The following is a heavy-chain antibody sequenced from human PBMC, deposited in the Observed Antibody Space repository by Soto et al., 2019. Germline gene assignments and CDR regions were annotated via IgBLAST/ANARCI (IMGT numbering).Heavy chain of an antibody. V-gene: IGHV1-8*01. D-gene: IGHD4-17*01. CDR3: ARTLYGDNVDY. Sequence: GASVKVSCKASGYTFVTSYHINWVRQATGQGLEWMGWMNPNSGNTGYAQKFQGRVTMTRNTSISTAYMELSSLRSEDTAVYYCARTLYGDNVDYWGQGTLVTVSS. CDR1: GYTFVTSYH. J-gene: IGHJ4*02. CDR2: MNPNSGNT.